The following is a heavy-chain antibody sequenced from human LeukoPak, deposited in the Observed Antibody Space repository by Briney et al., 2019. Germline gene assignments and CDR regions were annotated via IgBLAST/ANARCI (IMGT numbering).Heavy chain of an antibody. Sequence: SQTLSLTCAISGDSVSINSDVWNWIRQSPSRGLEWLGRTYYRPRWFNDYAVSVKGRITINPDTSKNQFSLQLNSVTPEDTAVYYCARDADWAYDAFDLWGQGTMVTVSS. CDR3: ARDADWAYDAFDL. V-gene: IGHV6-1*01. J-gene: IGHJ3*01. CDR2: TYYRPRWFN. CDR1: GDSVSINSDV. D-gene: IGHD3-9*01.